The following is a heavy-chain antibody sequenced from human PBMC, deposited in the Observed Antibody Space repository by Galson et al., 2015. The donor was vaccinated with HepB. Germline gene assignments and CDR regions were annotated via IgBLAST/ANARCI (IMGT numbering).Heavy chain of an antibody. J-gene: IGHJ4*02. CDR3: ATRGQAMAD. CDR1: GFPFNTYW. V-gene: IGHV3-7*01. Sequence: SLRLSCAASGFPFNTYWMTWVRQAPGKGLEWVANINGDGSDKNYVDSVKGRFIISRDNAKRALYLQMNSLRADDTAVYYCATRGQAMADWGQGTLVTVSS. CDR2: INGDGSDK. D-gene: IGHD6-19*01.